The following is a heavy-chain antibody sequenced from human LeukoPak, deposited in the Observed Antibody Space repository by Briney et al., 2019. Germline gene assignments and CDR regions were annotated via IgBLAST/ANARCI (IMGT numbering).Heavy chain of an antibody. Sequence: GESLRLSCAASGFTFSNYVMGWVRQTPGKGLVWVSRINSDGSSTSYADSVKGRFTISRDNAKNTVYLQMNSLRAEDTAVYYCASKRWLQSSFDYWGQGTLVTVSS. V-gene: IGHV3-74*01. CDR1: GFTFSNYV. CDR2: INSDGSST. CDR3: ASKRWLQSSFDY. J-gene: IGHJ4*02. D-gene: IGHD5-24*01.